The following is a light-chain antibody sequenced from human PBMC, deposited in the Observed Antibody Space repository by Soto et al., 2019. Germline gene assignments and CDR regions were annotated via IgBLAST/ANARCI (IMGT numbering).Light chain of an antibody. CDR2: GAS. V-gene: IGKV3-11*01. J-gene: IGKJ3*01. Sequence: IVLTQSPATLSLSPGERATLSCRASQSINTHLTWYQKKPGQAPRLPIYGASTRATGIPARLSGSGSGTDFTLTISSLEPEDFAVYYCQQRSDWPLTFGPGTKVDIK. CDR1: QSINTH. CDR3: QQRSDWPLT.